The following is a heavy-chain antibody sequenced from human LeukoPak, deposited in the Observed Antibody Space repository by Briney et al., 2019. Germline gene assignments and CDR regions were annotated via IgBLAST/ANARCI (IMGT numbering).Heavy chain of an antibody. J-gene: IGHJ4*02. V-gene: IGHV4-4*07. CDR3: ASSTWEVRNFDY. D-gene: IGHD1-26*01. CDR1: GGSISSYY. Sequence: SETLSLTCTVSGGSISSYYWSWLRQPAGKGLEWIGRIYTSGSTNYTPSLKSRVTMSVDTSKNQVSLNLSSVTAADTAVYYCASSTWEVRNFDYWGQGNLVTVSS. CDR2: IYTSGST.